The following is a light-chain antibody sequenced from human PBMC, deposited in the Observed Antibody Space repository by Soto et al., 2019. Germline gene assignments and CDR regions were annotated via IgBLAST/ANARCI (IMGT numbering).Light chain of an antibody. J-gene: IGKJ1*01. CDR2: AAS. V-gene: IGKV1-17*01. CDR1: QSISNY. Sequence: DIQMTQSPSSLSASVGARVPITCRARQSISNYLIWYQQKPGKAPKLLIYAASSLQSGVPSRFSGSGSGTEFTLTISSLQPDDFATYYCQHYNSYSEAFGQGTKVDIK. CDR3: QHYNSYSEA.